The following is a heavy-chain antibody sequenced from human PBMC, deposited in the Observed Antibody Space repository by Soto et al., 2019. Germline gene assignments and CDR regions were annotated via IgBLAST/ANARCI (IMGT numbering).Heavy chain of an antibody. V-gene: IGHV1-8*01. D-gene: IGHD3-10*01. J-gene: IGHJ6*03. CDR1: GYTITSYD. CDR3: ARGRGGRNYGSGSRGYYYYYMDV. Sequence: VKESCKASGYTITSYDVNWVRQATGQGLEWMGWMNPNSGNTGYAQKFQGRVTMTRNTSISTAYMELSSLRSEDTAVYYCARGRGGRNYGSGSRGYYYYYMDVWVKGTTVTVSS. CDR2: MNPNSGNT.